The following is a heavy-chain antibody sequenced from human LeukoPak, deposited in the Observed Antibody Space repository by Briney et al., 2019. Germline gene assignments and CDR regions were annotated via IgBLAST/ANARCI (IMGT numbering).Heavy chain of an antibody. V-gene: IGHV4-4*02. J-gene: IGHJ3*02. D-gene: IGHD3-16*01. CDR2: IYHSGST. CDR1: GGSISSSNW. CDR3: ATFYDWGAFDI. Sequence: ETLSLTCAVSGGSISSSNWWSWVRQPPGKGLEWIGEIYHSGSTNYNPSLKSRVTISVDKSKNQFSLNLSSVTAADTAVYYCATFYDWGAFDIWGQGTMVTVSS.